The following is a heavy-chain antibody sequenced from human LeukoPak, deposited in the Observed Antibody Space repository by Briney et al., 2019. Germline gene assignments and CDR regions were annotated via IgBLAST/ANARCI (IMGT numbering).Heavy chain of an antibody. CDR1: GYTLTELS. V-gene: IGHV1-24*01. CDR3: ARGSPTVPNNLDY. J-gene: IGHJ4*02. CDR2: FDPEDGET. Sequence: GASVKVSCKVSGYTLTELSMHWVRQAPGKGLEWMGGFDPEDGETIYAQKFQGRVTMTRDTSTSTVYMELSSLRSEDTAVYYCARGSPTVPNNLDYWGQGTLVTVSS. D-gene: IGHD4-11*01.